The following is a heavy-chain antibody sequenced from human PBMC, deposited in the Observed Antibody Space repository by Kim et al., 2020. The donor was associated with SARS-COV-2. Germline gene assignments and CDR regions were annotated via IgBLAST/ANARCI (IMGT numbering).Heavy chain of an antibody. Sequence: GGSLRLSCVASGFTFSRYCMTLVRQAPGKGLEWVANITEDGSEQTYEDSVKGRLTISRDNAKNTLYLQIFSLRAEDTAVYYCARDLPACAGYLDYWG. J-gene: IGHJ4*03. CDR2: ITEDGSEQ. V-gene: IGHV3-7*03. CDR1: GFTFSRYC. CDR3: ARDLPACAGYLDY.